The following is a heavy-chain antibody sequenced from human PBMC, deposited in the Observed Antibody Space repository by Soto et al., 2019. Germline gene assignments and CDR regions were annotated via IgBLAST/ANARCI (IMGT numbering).Heavy chain of an antibody. J-gene: IGHJ6*03. CDR2: IYYSGST. D-gene: IGHD3-9*01. V-gene: IGHV4-59*01. CDR3: ARFPAPNYDILTGYYYYYYMDV. Sequence: ETLSLTCTVSGGSISSYYWSWIRQPPGKGLEWIGYIYYSGSTNYNPSLKSRVTISVDTSKNQFSLKLSSVTAADTAVYYCARFPAPNYDILTGYYYYYYMDVWGKGTTVTVSS. CDR1: GGSISSYY.